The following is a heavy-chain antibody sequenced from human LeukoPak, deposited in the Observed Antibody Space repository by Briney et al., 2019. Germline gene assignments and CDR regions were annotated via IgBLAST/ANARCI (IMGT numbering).Heavy chain of an antibody. CDR2: ISGSGGTT. J-gene: IGHJ4*02. CDR3: AKGPDYGDYYFDY. D-gene: IGHD4-17*01. CDR1: GFTFSSYG. V-gene: IGHV3-23*01. Sequence: GGSLRLSCAASGFTFSSYGMSCVPHAPGKGLEWVSAISGSGGTTYYADSVKGRFTFSQENSKNTLHLQMNSLRAEDTAVYYCAKGPDYGDYYFDYWGQGTLVTVSS.